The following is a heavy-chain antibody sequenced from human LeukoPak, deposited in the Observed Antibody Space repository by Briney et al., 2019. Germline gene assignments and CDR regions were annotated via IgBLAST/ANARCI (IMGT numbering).Heavy chain of an antibody. CDR3: AKDLSYANWFDP. CDR1: GFTFSSYA. D-gene: IGHD1-26*01. CDR2: ISGSGGST. Sequence: HPGGSLRLSCAASGFTFSSYAMSWVRQAPGKGLEWVSAISGSGGSTYYADSVKGRFTISRDNSKNTLYLQMNSLRAEDTAVYYCAKDLSYANWFDPWGQGTLVTVSS. V-gene: IGHV3-23*01. J-gene: IGHJ5*02.